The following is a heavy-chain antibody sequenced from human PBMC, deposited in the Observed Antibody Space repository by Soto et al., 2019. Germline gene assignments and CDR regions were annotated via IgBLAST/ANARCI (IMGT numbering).Heavy chain of an antibody. CDR2: ISYSGIT. D-gene: IGHD4-17*01. Sequence: SETLSLTCTVSGGSISSSSYYWGWIRQPPGKGLEWIGTISYSGITYYNPSLKSRITISVDTSKNQFSLKLSSVTATDTAVYYCATLYGDYVSYWGQGTLVTV. V-gene: IGHV4-39*01. J-gene: IGHJ4*02. CDR1: GGSISSSSYY. CDR3: ATLYGDYVSY.